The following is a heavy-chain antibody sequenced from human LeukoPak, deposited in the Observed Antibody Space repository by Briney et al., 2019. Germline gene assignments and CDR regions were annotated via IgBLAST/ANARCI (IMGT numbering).Heavy chain of an antibody. Sequence: GRSLRLSCAASGFTFSSYGMHWVRQAPGKGLEWVAVIWYDGSNKYYADSVKGRFTISRDNSKNTLYLQMNSLRAEDTAVYYCAREGSDGYNQIHDYWGQGTLVTVSS. V-gene: IGHV3-33*01. D-gene: IGHD5-24*01. J-gene: IGHJ4*02. CDR1: GFTFSSYG. CDR2: IWYDGSNK. CDR3: AREGSDGYNQIHDY.